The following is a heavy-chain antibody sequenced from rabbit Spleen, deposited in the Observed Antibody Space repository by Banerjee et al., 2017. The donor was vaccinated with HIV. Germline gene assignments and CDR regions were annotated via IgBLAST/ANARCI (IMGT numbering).Heavy chain of an antibody. CDR2: IAGSSSGFT. V-gene: IGHV1S40*01. Sequence: QSLEESGGDLVKPGASLTLTCTASGFSFSSSDYMCWVRQAPGKGLEWISCIAGSSSGFTYSATWAKGRFTISKTSSTTVTLQMTSLTAADTATYFCARDRYGGGIDWRLYYFDLWGQGTLVTVS. CDR1: GFSFSSSDY. CDR3: ARDRYGGGIDWRLYYFDL. J-gene: IGHJ4*01. D-gene: IGHD4-2*01.